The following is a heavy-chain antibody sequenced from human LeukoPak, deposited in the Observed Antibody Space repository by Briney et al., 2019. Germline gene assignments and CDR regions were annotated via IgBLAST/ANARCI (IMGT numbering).Heavy chain of an antibody. V-gene: IGHV1-69*13. J-gene: IGHJ6*02. CDR3: ARDHREYSGSYYYYYYGMDV. D-gene: IGHD1-26*01. CDR1: GGTFSSYA. CDR2: IIPIFGTA. Sequence: SVKVSCKASGGTFSSYAISWVRQAPGQGLEWMGGIIPIFGTANYAQKFQGRVTITADESTSTAYMELSSLRSEDTAVYYCARDHREYSGSYYYYYYGMDVWGQGTTVTVSS.